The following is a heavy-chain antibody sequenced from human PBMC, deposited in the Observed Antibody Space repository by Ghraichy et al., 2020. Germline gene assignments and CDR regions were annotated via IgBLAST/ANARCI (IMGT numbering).Heavy chain of an antibody. CDR1: GYTFTAYH. D-gene: IGHD4-17*01. V-gene: IGHV1-2*02. J-gene: IGHJ4*02. Sequence: ASVKVSCKASGYTFTAYHIHWVRQAPGQGLEWMGRINPDSGGTKYAQKFQDRVTMTRDTSTSTSYMELSRVRFDDTAVYYCARLGLGYGDHEYVPFDYWGQGAQVTVFS. CDR2: INPDSGGT. CDR3: ARLGLGYGDHEYVPFDY.